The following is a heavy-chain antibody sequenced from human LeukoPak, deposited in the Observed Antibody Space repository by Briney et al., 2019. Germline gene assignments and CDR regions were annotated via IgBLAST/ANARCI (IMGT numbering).Heavy chain of an antibody. D-gene: IGHD1-14*01. CDR1: GGSISGHY. CDR3: ARQAQDGSDNYFDP. CDR2: IWTSGIT. J-gene: IGHJ5*02. Sequence: KPSETLSLTCTVSGGSISGHYWSWIRQSPGRGLEWIGNIWTSGITKYNPSLNSRVSISIDTSKNQFSLKVSSMTAADTAVYYCARQAQDGSDNYFDPWGQGTLVTVSS. V-gene: IGHV4-4*09.